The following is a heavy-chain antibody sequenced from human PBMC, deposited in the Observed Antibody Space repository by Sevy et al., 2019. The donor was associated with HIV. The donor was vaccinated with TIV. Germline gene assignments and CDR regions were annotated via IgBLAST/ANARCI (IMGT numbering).Heavy chain of an antibody. Sequence: GGSLRLSCAASGFTVSSNYMSWVRQAPGKGLEWVLAISGSGGSTFYADSVKGRFIISRDNSKNTLYLQMSSLRAEDTAVYYCAKALVRVFYGDSIFFDYWGQGILVTVSS. V-gene: IGHV3-23*01. J-gene: IGHJ4*02. CDR2: ISGSGGST. D-gene: IGHD4-17*01. CDR3: AKALVRVFYGDSIFFDY. CDR1: GFTVSSNY.